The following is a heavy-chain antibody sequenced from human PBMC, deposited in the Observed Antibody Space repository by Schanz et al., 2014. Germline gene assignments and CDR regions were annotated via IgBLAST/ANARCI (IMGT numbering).Heavy chain of an antibody. Sequence: QVQLQESGPGLVKPSGTLSLTCAVSGGSISSSNWWSWVRQPPGKGLEWIGEIYHSGSTNYKPSLKSRAPISAAKSKNQFPQKRSFVAAADTAVYYCARRSVSPSGNSYGYVVAWFDPWGQGTLVTVSS. D-gene: IGHD5-18*01. V-gene: IGHV4-4*02. CDR3: ARRSVSPSGNSYGYVVAWFDP. J-gene: IGHJ5*02. CDR2: IYHSGST. CDR1: GGSISSSNW.